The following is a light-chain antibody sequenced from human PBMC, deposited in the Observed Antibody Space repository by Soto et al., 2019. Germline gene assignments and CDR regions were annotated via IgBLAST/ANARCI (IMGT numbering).Light chain of an antibody. V-gene: IGLV2-14*01. CDR1: SSDVGGYNY. CDR2: DVN. J-gene: IGLJ2*01. CDR3: SSYTSSSTLDVV. Sequence: QSALTQPASVSGSPGQSITISCTGTSSDVGGYNYVSWYQQHPGKAPKLIIYDVNNRPSGVSNRFSGSKSGNTASLTISGLRAEDEADDYCSSYTSSSTLDVVFGGGTKLTVL.